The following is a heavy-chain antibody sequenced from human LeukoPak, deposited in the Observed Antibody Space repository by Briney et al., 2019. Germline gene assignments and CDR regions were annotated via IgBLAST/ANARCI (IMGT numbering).Heavy chain of an antibody. V-gene: IGHV3-48*03. Sequence: GGSLRLSCAATGFTFSSFEMTWVRQAPGKGLKWVSYISTGGSTIYYADSVKGRFTISRDNAKNSLYLQMDSLRAEDTAVYYCARDYCSGGSCYDFWGQGTLVTVSS. CDR3: ARDYCSGGSCYDF. J-gene: IGHJ4*02. D-gene: IGHD2-15*01. CDR2: ISTGGSTI. CDR1: GFTFSSFE.